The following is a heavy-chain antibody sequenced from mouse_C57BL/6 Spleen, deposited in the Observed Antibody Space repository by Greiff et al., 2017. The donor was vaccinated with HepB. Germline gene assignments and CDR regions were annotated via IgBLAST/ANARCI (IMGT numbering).Heavy chain of an antibody. CDR1: GYTFTSYW. CDR3: ARSAYYYGCSPFDY. D-gene: IGHD1-1*01. J-gene: IGHJ2*01. V-gene: IGHV1-53*01. Sequence: QVQLQQPGTELVKPGASVKLSCTASGYTFTSYWMHWVKQRPGQGLEWIGNINPSNGGTNYEEKFKSKATLTVDKASSTAYMQLSSLTSEDAAVYYCARSAYYYGCSPFDYWGQGTTLTVAS. CDR2: INPSNGGT.